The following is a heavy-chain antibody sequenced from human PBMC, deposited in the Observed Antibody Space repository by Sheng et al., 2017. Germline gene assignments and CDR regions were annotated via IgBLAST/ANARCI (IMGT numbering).Heavy chain of an antibody. CDR2: ISGSGGST. V-gene: IGHV3-23*01. J-gene: IGHJ4*02. D-gene: IGHD3-9*01. CDR3: AKVHILTGYYNGYFDY. Sequence: EVQLLESGGGLVQPGGSLRLSCAASGFTFSSYAMSWVRQAPGKGLEWVSAISGSGGSTYYADSVKGRFTISRDNSKNTLYLQMNSLRAEDTAVYYCAKVHILTGYYNGYFDYWGQGTLVTVS. CDR1: GFTFSSYA.